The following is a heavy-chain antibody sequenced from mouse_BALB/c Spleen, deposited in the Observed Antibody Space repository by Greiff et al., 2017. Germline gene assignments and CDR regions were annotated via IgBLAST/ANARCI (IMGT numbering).Heavy chain of an antibody. CDR1: GYSITSDYA. D-gene: IGHD1-2*01. CDR3: ARSGTTATY. Sequence: VQLKQSGPGLVKPSQSLSLTCTVTGYSITSDYAWNWIRQFPGNKLEWMGYISYSGSTSYNPSLKSRISITRDTSKNQFFLQLNSVTTEDTATYYCARSGTTATYWGQGTTLTVSS. J-gene: IGHJ2*01. V-gene: IGHV3-2*02. CDR2: ISYSGST.